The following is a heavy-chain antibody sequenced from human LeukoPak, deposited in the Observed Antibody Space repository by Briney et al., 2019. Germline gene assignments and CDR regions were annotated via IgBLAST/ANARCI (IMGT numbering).Heavy chain of an antibody. CDR2: IYYSGST. J-gene: IGHJ5*02. D-gene: IGHD6-13*01. CDR1: GGSVSSGSYY. V-gene: IGHV4-61*01. CDR3: ARGFGRQQLVRGLGFDP. Sequence: PSETLSLTCTVSGGSVSSGSYYWSWIRQPPGKGLEWIGYIYYSGSTNYNPSLKSRVTISVDTSKNQFSLKLSSVTAADTAVYYCARGFGRQQLVRGLGFDPWGQGTLVTVSS.